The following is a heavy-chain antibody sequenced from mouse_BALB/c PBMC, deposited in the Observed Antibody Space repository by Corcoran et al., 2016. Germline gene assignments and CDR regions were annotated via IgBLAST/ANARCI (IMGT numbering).Heavy chain of an antibody. CDR2: INPSTGYT. J-gene: IGHJ3*01. V-gene: IGHV1-7*01. CDR3: ARKLITTATWFAY. D-gene: IGHD1-2*01. Sequence: QVQLQQSGAELAKPGASVKMSCKASGYTFTSYWMHWVKQRPGQGLEWIGYINPSTGYTEYNQKFKDKATLTADKSSSTAYMQLSSLTSEDSAVYYCARKLITTATWFAYWGQGTLVTVSA. CDR1: GYTFTSYW.